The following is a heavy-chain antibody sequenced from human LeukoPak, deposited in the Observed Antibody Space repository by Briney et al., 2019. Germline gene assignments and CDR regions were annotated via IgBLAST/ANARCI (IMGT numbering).Heavy chain of an antibody. CDR1: GGTFISYA. Sequence: ASVKVSCKASGGTFISYAISWVRQAPGQGLEWMGGIIPIFGTANYAQKFQGRVTITTDESTSTAYMELSSLRSEDTAVYYRARALTAAGTYNWFDPWGQGTLVTVSS. J-gene: IGHJ5*02. CDR2: IIPIFGTA. CDR3: ARALTAAGTYNWFDP. D-gene: IGHD6-19*01. V-gene: IGHV1-69*05.